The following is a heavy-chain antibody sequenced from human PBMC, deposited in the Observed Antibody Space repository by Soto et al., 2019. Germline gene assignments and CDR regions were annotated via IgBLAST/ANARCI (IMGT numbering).Heavy chain of an antibody. CDR1: GFIFGNHG. D-gene: IGHD3-16*01. J-gene: IGHJ4*02. CDR3: VSWASAHFDF. Sequence: GGSLRLSCAASGFIFGNHGMTWVRQAPGRALEWVSTINANAIDTHYADSVKGRFTISRDNSKSTLDLQMNSLRAEDTAIYYCVSWASAHFDFWGPGTLVTVSS. V-gene: IGHV3-23*01. CDR2: INANAIDT.